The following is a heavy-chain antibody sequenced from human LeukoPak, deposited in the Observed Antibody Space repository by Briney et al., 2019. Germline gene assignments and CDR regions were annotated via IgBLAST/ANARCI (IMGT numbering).Heavy chain of an antibody. D-gene: IGHD5-24*01. CDR3: ARVLGDGYKLLPGPDYFDY. J-gene: IGHJ4*02. Sequence: GGSLRLSCAASGFTFSSSAMSWVRQVPGKGLEWVSGISASGGSTSYADSVRGRFTISRDNSKNTLYLQMNSLRAEDTAVYYCARVLGDGYKLLPGPDYFDYWGQGTLVTVSS. CDR2: ISASGGST. CDR1: GFTFSSSA. V-gene: IGHV3-23*01.